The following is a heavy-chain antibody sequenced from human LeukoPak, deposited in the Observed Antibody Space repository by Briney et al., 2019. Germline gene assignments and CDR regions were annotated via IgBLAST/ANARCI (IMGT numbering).Heavy chain of an antibody. CDR2: ISYGDGRAK. CDR1: GFTFITYG. J-gene: IGHJ4*02. CDR3: ARKAVTGSGPAHFDY. V-gene: IGHV3-30*03. D-gene: IGHD6-19*01. Sequence: GGSLRLSCAASGFTFITYGIHWVRQAPGKGLEWVAVISYGDGRAKFYADSVKGRFTISRDNSKNTLYLQMNSLSAEDTAVYYCARKAVTGSGPAHFDYWGQGTLVTVSS.